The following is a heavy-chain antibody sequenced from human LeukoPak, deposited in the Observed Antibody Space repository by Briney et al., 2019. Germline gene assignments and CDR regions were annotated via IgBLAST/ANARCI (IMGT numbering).Heavy chain of an antibody. CDR2: IYYSGST. D-gene: IGHD3-22*01. Sequence: SETLSLTCTVSGGSISSSSYYWGWIRQPPGKGLEWIGSIYYSGSTYYNPSLKSRVTISVDTFKNQFSLKLSSVPAADTAVYYCASCGYDSSGYYYPYYYYYYMDVWGKGTTVTISS. J-gene: IGHJ6*03. CDR3: ASCGYDSSGYYYPYYYYYYMDV. V-gene: IGHV4-39*01. CDR1: GGSISSSSYY.